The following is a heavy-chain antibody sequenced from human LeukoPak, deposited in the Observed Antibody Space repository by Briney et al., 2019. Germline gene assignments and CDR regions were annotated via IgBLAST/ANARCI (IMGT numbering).Heavy chain of an antibody. Sequence: SETLSLTCTVSGGSMSPYHWGWIRQPPGKGLEWTGYIYYSGSTNYNPSLNSRVTISVDTSKNQFSLRLSSVTAADTAIYYCARAVSGRFDYWGQGTLVAVSS. CDR3: ARAVSGRFDY. J-gene: IGHJ4*02. CDR1: GGSMSPYH. CDR2: IYYSGST. D-gene: IGHD6-19*01. V-gene: IGHV4-59*08.